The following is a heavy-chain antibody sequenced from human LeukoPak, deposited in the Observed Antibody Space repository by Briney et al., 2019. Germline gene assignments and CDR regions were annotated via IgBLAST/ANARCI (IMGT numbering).Heavy chain of an antibody. D-gene: IGHD3-3*01. Sequence: SETLSLTCAVYGGSFSGYYWSWIRQPPGKGLEWIGSIYYSGSTYYNPSLKSRVTISVDTSKNQFSLKLSSVTAADTAVYYCANYVLRFLEWFMIWGQGTMVTVSS. CDR1: GGSFSGYY. CDR3: ANYVLRFLEWFMI. CDR2: IYYSGST. V-gene: IGHV4-34*01. J-gene: IGHJ3*02.